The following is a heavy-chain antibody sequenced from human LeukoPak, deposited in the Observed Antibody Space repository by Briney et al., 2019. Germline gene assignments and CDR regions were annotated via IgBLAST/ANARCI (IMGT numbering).Heavy chain of an antibody. V-gene: IGHV4-39*01. Sequence: SETLSLTCTVSGGSISSSSYYWVWIRQPPGKGLEWIGSIYYSGSTYYNPSLKSRVTISVDTYKNQFSLKLSSVTAADTAVYYCARLYSSSWSYFDYWGQGTLVTVSS. CDR2: IYYSGST. D-gene: IGHD6-13*01. CDR3: ARLYSSSWSYFDY. CDR1: GGSISSSSYY. J-gene: IGHJ4*02.